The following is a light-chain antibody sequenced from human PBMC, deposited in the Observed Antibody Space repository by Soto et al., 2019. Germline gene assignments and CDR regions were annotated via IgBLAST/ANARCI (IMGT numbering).Light chain of an antibody. CDR1: SSDVGSYNL. V-gene: IGLV2-23*01. CDR2: EGS. J-gene: IGLJ1*01. Sequence: QSALTQPASVSGSPGQTITISCTGTSSDVGSYNLVSWYQQRPGKAPKLMIYEGSKRPSGVSNRFSGSKSGNTASLTISGLQAEDEADCYCCSHAGSSTFYVFGTGTMVTVL. CDR3: CSHAGSSTFYV.